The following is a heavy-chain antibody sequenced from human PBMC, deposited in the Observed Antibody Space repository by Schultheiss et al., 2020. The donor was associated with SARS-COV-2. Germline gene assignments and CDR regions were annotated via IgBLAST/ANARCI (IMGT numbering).Heavy chain of an antibody. CDR2: ISSSSSYI. J-gene: IGHJ4*02. CDR1: GFTFSSYD. CDR3: AKKMADIDY. V-gene: IGHV3-21*04. D-gene: IGHD5-24*01. Sequence: GGSLRLSCAASGFTFSSYDMHWVRQATGKGLEWVSSISSSSSYIYYADSVKGRFTISRDNSKNTLYLQMNSLRAEDTAVYYCAKKMADIDYWGQGTLVTVSS.